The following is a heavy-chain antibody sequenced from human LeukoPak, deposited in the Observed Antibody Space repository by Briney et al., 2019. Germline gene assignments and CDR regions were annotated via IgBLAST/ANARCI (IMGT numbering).Heavy chain of an antibody. Sequence: GALRLSCAASGLTFSSYSINWVRQAPGKGLEWVSSISTNSRYIHYADSVKGRFTISRDNANSSLYLQMNSLRAEDTAIYYCARDRITVAGSPSFDYWGQGTLLTVSS. V-gene: IGHV3-21*01. CDR2: ISTNSRYI. D-gene: IGHD6-19*01. J-gene: IGHJ4*02. CDR1: GLTFSSYS. CDR3: ARDRITVAGSPSFDY.